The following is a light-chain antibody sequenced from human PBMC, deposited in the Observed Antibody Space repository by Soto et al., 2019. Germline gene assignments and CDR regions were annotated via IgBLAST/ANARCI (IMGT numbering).Light chain of an antibody. CDR1: SSDVGSYNL. Sequence: SVLSQPASVSGSRGQSITISCTGTSSDVGSYNLVSWYQQHPGKAPKLMIYEVSKRPSGVSNRFSGSKSGNTASLTISGLQAEDEADYSCCSYAGSSTPYVFGTGTKVTVL. V-gene: IGLV2-23*02. J-gene: IGLJ1*01. CDR2: EVS. CDR3: CSYAGSSTPYV.